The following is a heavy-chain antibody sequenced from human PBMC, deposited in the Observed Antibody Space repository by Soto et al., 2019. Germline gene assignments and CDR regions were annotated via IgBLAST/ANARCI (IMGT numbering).Heavy chain of an antibody. CDR3: ARDGGQIQYYDDIWGSYPRARDYDY. V-gene: IGHV3-48*01. CDR1: GFTFGSYS. Sequence: GGSLRLSCAASGFTFGSYSMNWVRQAPGKGLEWVSYISSSSSTIYYADSVKGRFTISRDNAKNSLYLQMNSLRAEDTAVYYCARDGGQIQYYDDIWGSYPRARDYDYWGQGTLVTVSS. CDR2: ISSSSSTI. J-gene: IGHJ4*02. D-gene: IGHD3-16*02.